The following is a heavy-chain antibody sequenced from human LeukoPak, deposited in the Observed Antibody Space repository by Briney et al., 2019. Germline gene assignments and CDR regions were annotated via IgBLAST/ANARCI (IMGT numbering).Heavy chain of an antibody. CDR3: TRHGDGGRLFDY. V-gene: IGHV3-73*01. D-gene: IGHD4-23*01. CDR2: IRSKANSYAT. J-gene: IGHJ4*02. CDR1: GFTFSGSA. Sequence: PGGSLRLSCAASGFTFSGSAMHWVRQASGKGLEWVGRIRSKANSYATAYAASVKGRFTISGDDSKNTAYLQMNSLKTEDTAVYYCTRHGDGGRLFDYWGQGTLVTVSS.